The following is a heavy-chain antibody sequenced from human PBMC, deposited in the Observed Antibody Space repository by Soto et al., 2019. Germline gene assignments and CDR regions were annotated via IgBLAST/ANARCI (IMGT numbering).Heavy chain of an antibody. V-gene: IGHV4-30-4*01. CDR1: GGSMRSEGYY. CDR3: SGAVGIFSPWGY. Sequence: SETLSLTCSVSGGSMRSEGYYWSWIRQHPGKGLEWIGYIYYSGLTDYNPSLKSRLTISVDKSKNEFYLKMRSVTAADTAVYFCSGAVGIFSPWGYWGQGSLVTVSS. J-gene: IGHJ4*02. CDR2: IYYSGLT. D-gene: IGHD3-10*01.